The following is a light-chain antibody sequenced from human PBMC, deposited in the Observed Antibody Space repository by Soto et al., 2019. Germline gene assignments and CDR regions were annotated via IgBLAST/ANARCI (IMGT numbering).Light chain of an antibody. Sequence: EIVLTQSPATLSVSPGGGATLSCRASQSVSSSYLAWYQQKPGQAPRLLIYGASSRATGIPDRFSGSGSGTDFTLTISRLEPEDFAVYYCQQYGSSPPLTFGGGTKVDIK. CDR1: QSVSSSY. V-gene: IGKV3-20*01. J-gene: IGKJ4*01. CDR2: GAS. CDR3: QQYGSSPPLT.